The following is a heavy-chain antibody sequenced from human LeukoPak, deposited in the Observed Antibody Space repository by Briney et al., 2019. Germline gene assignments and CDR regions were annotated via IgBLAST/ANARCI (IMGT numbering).Heavy chain of an antibody. CDR2: INHSGST. Sequence: SETLSLTCAVYGGSFSGYYWSWIRQPPGKGLEWIGEINHSGSTNYYPSLKSRVTISVDTSKNQFSLKLSSVTAADTAVYYCARAASITGTTGSAYVPLGSYWFDPWGQGTLVTVSS. V-gene: IGHV4-34*01. CDR3: ARAASITGTTGSAYVPLGSYWFDP. CDR1: GGSFSGYY. J-gene: IGHJ5*02. D-gene: IGHD1-7*01.